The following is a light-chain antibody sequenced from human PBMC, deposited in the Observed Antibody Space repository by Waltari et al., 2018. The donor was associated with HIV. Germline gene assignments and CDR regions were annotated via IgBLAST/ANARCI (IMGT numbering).Light chain of an antibody. V-gene: IGLV2-8*01. J-gene: IGLJ3*02. CDR3: NSYAGSNNWV. CDR2: EVN. CDR1: SSDVGGSKY. Sequence: QSALTQPPSASGSPGQSVTISCTGTSSDVGGSKYVSWYQQHPGKAPKLMIYEVNKRPSGVPVRFFGSKSANPASLTVSGLQADDEADYYCNSYAGSNNWVFGGGTKLTVL.